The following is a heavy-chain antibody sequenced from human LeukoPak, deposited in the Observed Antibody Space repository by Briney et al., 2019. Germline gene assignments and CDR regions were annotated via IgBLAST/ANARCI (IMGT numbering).Heavy chain of an antibody. CDR1: GYTLTELS. CDR2: FDPEDGET. CDR3: ATPLGRYYDSSGYLPPLDY. V-gene: IGHV1-24*01. D-gene: IGHD3-22*01. Sequence: ASVKVSCKVSGYTLTELSMHWVRQAPGKGLEWMGGFDPEDGETIYAQKFQGRVTMTEDTSTDTAYMELSSLRSGDTAVYYCATPLGRYYDSSGYLPPLDYWGQGTLVTVSS. J-gene: IGHJ4*02.